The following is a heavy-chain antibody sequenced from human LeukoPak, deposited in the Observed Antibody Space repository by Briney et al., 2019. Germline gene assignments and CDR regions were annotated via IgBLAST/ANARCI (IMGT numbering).Heavy chain of an antibody. CDR3: ARVKASSTSWTFDQ. Sequence: SETLSLTCSVSGVSTNSYYWSWIRQSGGKGLEWIGRIYSSGSTVYNPSLNSRLTMSIDTSKNQFSLTLKSVTATDTAVYYCARVKASSTSWTFDQWGQGALVTVSS. J-gene: IGHJ4*02. CDR2: IYSSGST. CDR1: GVSTNSYY. V-gene: IGHV4-4*07. D-gene: IGHD2-2*01.